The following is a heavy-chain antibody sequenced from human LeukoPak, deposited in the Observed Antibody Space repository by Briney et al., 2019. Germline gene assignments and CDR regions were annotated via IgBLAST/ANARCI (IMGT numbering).Heavy chain of an antibody. CDR3: AKKPGYYDSSDYSYFDS. Sequence: GGSLRLSCAASGFTFSSYAMSWVRQAPGKGLEWVSGISASGGVTDYVDSVEGRFTISRDNSKNPLTLQMESLRGDDTAVYYCAKKPGYYDSSDYSYFDSWGQGTMVTVSS. V-gene: IGHV3-23*01. CDR1: GFTFSSYA. J-gene: IGHJ4*02. CDR2: ISASGGVT. D-gene: IGHD3-22*01.